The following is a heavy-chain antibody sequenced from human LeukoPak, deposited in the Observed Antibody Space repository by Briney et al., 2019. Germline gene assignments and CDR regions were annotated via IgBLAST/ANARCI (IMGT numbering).Heavy chain of an antibody. CDR2: INPNSGGT. CDR1: GYTFTGYY. CDR3: ARDRPDYDFWSGYSRDGMDV. V-gene: IGHV1-2*02. D-gene: IGHD3-3*01. Sequence: GASVKVSCKASGYTFTGYYMHWVRQAPGQGLEWMGWINPNSGGTNYAQKFQGRVTMTRDTSISTAYMELSRLGSDDTAVYYCARDRPDYDFWSGYSRDGMDVWGQGTTVTVSS. J-gene: IGHJ6*02.